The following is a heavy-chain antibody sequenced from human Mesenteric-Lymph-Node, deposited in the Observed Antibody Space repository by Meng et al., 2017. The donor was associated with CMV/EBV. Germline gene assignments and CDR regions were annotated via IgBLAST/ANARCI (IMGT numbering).Heavy chain of an antibody. Sequence: SGGTCSSYAINWVRQAPGQGLEWMGGIIPMFGTPNYEQKFQGRVTITTDESTSTGYMELSSLTSEDTAVYYCARPLPTYYKYGMDVWGQGTTVTVSS. CDR1: GGTCSSYA. CDR3: ARPLPTYYKYGMDV. CDR2: IIPMFGTP. V-gene: IGHV1-69*05. D-gene: IGHD4-17*01. J-gene: IGHJ6*02.